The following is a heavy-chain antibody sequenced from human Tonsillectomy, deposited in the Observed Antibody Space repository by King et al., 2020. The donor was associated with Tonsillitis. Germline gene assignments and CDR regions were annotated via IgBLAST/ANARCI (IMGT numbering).Heavy chain of an antibody. Sequence: VKLVESGGGLVQPGGSLRLSCAASRFTFSSYAMSWVRQAPGKGLEWVSAISGNGGSTYYADSVKGRFTISRDNSKNTLYLQMNSLRAEDTAVYFCAKEFSTGTTLDYWGQGTLVTVSS. CDR2: ISGNGGST. CDR3: AKEFSTGTTLDY. V-gene: IGHV3-23*04. J-gene: IGHJ4*02. CDR1: RFTFSSYA. D-gene: IGHD3-9*01.